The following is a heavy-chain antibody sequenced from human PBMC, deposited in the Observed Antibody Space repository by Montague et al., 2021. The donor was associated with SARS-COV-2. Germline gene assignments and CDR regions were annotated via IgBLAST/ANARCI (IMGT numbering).Heavy chain of an antibody. CDR2: IDWDXDK. CDR1: GFSLSTSGMC. Sequence: PALVKPTQTLTLTCTFSGFSLSTSGMCVSWIRQPPGKALEWLALIDWDXDKYYGTSLKTRLTISKDTSKNQVVLTMTNMDPVDTATYYCARIWGATRGDAFDIWGQGTMVTVSS. J-gene: IGHJ3*02. CDR3: ARIWGATRGDAFDI. V-gene: IGHV2-70*01. D-gene: IGHD1-26*01.